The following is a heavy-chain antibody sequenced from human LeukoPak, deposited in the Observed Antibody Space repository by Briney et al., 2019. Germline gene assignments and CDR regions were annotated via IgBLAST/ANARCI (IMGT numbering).Heavy chain of an antibody. D-gene: IGHD2-15*01. Sequence: QSGGSLRLSCAASGYTFSNHAISWVPQTPGKGLQWVSVISGSGRTTEYADSVKGRFTISRDNTKNTLSLQMNSLRVEDTAIYYCAKVVVVKRYIDYWGQGTLVTVSS. J-gene: IGHJ4*02. V-gene: IGHV3-23*01. CDR1: GYTFSNHA. CDR3: AKVVVVKRYIDY. CDR2: ISGSGRTT.